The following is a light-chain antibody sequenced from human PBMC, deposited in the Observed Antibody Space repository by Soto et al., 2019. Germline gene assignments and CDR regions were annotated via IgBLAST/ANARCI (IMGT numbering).Light chain of an antibody. Sequence: DIQMTQSPSSLSASVGDRVTITCRASQSISSYLNWYQQKPGKAPKLLIYAASSLQSGVPSRFXGSGSGTDFTLTISSLQPEDFATYYCQQSYSTSKITFGQGTRLEIK. CDR1: QSISSY. V-gene: IGKV1-39*01. CDR2: AAS. J-gene: IGKJ5*01. CDR3: QQSYSTSKIT.